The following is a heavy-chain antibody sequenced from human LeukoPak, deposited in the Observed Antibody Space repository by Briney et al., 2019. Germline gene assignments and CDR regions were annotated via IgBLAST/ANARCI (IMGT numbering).Heavy chain of an antibody. Sequence: GGSLRISCAASGFTFSNYWMNWVRQAPGKGLEWVANIKEDGSEIYYVDSVKGRFTISRDNAKNSRYLQMNSLRAEDTAVYYCAGLSYDSLDYWGQGTLVTVSS. V-gene: IGHV3-7*01. D-gene: IGHD3-9*01. CDR3: AGLSYDSLDY. CDR2: IKEDGSEI. J-gene: IGHJ4*02. CDR1: GFTFSNYW.